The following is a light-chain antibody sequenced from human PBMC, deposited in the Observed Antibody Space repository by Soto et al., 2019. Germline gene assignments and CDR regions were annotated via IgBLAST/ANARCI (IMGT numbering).Light chain of an antibody. J-gene: IGLJ3*02. CDR1: SSDVGGYNV. CDR2: DAS. CDR3: CSYAGSTLWV. V-gene: IGLV2-11*01. Sequence: QSALTQPRSVSESPGQSVTISCTGTSSDVGGYNVVSWYQQHPGKAPKLMIYDASNWPSGVPGRCFGSKSGNTTSLTISGLQAEDEADYYGCSYAGSTLWVFGGGTKLTVL.